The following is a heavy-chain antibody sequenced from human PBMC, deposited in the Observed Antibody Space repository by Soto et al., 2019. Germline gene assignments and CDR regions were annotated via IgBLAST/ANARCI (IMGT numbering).Heavy chain of an antibody. CDR3: ARDLYEWLSGGGAFDI. Sequence: ASVKVSCKASGYTFSNYGISWVRQAPGQGLEWMVCISAYNGNTNYAQKLQGRVTMTTDTSTSIVYMELRSLRSDDTAVYYCARDLYEWLSGGGAFDIWGQGTMVTVSS. V-gene: IGHV1-18*01. CDR2: ISAYNGNT. D-gene: IGHD6-19*01. CDR1: GYTFSNYG. J-gene: IGHJ3*02.